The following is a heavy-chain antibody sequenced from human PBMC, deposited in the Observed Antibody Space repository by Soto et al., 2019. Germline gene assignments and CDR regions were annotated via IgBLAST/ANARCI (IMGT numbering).Heavy chain of an antibody. D-gene: IGHD1-26*01. J-gene: IGHJ6*04. V-gene: IGHV4-4*02. CDR1: GGSISSSNW. Sequence: QVQLQESGPGLVKPSGTLSLTCAVSGGSISSSNWWSWIRQPPGKGMEWIGEIYHSGSTNYNPSLKTRVAITVDKSKNQFALKVSSVAVADTALYYCARVSGSYYYGMDVWGEGITLTVSS. CDR3: ARVSGSYYYGMDV. CDR2: IYHSGST.